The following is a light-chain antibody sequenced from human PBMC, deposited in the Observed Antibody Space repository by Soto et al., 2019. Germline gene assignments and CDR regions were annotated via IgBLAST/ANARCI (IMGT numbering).Light chain of an antibody. CDR1: SSDVGGYNY. CDR3: SSYTTSSTLRVV. Sequence: QSVLTQLASVSGSPGQSVTISCTGSSSDVGGYNYVSWYQHHPGRAPKVVIFELSDRPSGVSHRFSGAKSGNTASLTISGLQAEYEADYYCSSYTTSSTLRVVFAGGTKLTVL. V-gene: IGLV2-14*01. CDR2: ELS. J-gene: IGLJ2*01.